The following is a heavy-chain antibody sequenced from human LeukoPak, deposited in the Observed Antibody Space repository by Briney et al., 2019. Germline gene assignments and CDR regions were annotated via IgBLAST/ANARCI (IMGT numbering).Heavy chain of an antibody. V-gene: IGHV3-33*01. CDR3: ARGGSGMDHFFDY. Sequence: GSSLRLSCAASGFTFSSYGMHWVRQAPGKGLEGVAVIWYDGSKKYYADSVNGRLTISRDNSKNTLYLQMNSLRAEHTAVYYCARGGSGMDHFFDYGGQGTLVTVS. CDR2: IWYDGSKK. CDR1: GFTFSSYG. D-gene: IGHD3-10*01. J-gene: IGHJ4*02.